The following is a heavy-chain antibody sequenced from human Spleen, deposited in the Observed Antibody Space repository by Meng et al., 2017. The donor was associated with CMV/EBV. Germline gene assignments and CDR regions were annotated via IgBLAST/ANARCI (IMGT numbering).Heavy chain of an antibody. D-gene: IGHD7-27*01. Sequence: VSCKASGYTFTSHYFHWVRQAPGQGLEWMGWIHPHRGDTNYAQQFQGRVTLTRDTSINTGYMELTRLTSDDTAVYYCARDNNWGPDYWGQGTLVTVSS. J-gene: IGHJ4*02. CDR2: IHPHRGDT. CDR1: GYTFTSHY. V-gene: IGHV1-2*02. CDR3: ARDNNWGPDY.